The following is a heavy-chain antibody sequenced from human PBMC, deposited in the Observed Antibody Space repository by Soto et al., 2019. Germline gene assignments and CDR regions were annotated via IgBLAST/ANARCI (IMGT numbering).Heavy chain of an antibody. J-gene: IGHJ4*02. CDR1: GNTFTSYD. Sequence: ASVKVSCKASGNTFTSYDINWVRQATGHGLEWVGWINPNSGNIGYAQKFQGRVTMTRDTAIRTAYMEVSRLRSDDTAVYYCARGRASGSYYLLDYWGQGTLVTVSS. V-gene: IGHV1-8*01. CDR2: INPNSGNI. CDR3: ARGRASGSYYLLDY. D-gene: IGHD3-10*01.